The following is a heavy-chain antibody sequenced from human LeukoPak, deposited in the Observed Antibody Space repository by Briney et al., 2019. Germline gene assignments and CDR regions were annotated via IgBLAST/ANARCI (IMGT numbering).Heavy chain of an antibody. J-gene: IGHJ4*02. CDR2: ITSGGST. V-gene: IGHV3-66*01. D-gene: IGHD2-15*01. CDR3: ARDLISGPATHDS. Sequence: GGSLRLSCAASGFTFSNAWMTWVRQAPGKGLEWVSVITSGGSTYFADSVKGRFTVSRDNSKNTLSLQMNSLRVEDTAVYYCARDLISGPATHDSWGQGALVTVSS. CDR1: GFTFSNAW.